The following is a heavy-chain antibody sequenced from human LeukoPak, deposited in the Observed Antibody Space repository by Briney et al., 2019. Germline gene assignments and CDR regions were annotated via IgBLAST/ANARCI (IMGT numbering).Heavy chain of an antibody. CDR2: ISAYNGNT. CDR1: GYTFTSYG. CDR3: ASAAYSNYWYFDY. J-gene: IGHJ4*02. V-gene: IGHV1-18*01. D-gene: IGHD4-11*01. Sequence: ASVKVSCKASGYTFTSYGISWVRQAPGQGLERMGWISAYNGNTNYAQKFQGRVTMTTDTSTSKAYMELRSLRSDDTAVYYCASAAYSNYWYFDYWGQGTLVTVSS.